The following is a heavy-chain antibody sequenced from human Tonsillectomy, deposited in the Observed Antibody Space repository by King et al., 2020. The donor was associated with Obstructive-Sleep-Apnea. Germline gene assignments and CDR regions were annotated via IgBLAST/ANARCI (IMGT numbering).Heavy chain of an antibody. CDR3: ARDWGYYDSSGYSH. V-gene: IGHV3-74*01. Sequence: VQLVESGGGLVQPGGSLRLSCAASGFTFSSYWMHWVLQAPGKGLVGVSRINSDGSSTSYADSVKGRFTTSRDNAKNTLYLQMNSLRAEDTAVYYCARDWGYYDSSGYSHWGQGTLVTVSS. J-gene: IGHJ4*02. D-gene: IGHD3-22*01. CDR1: GFTFSSYW. CDR2: INSDGSST.